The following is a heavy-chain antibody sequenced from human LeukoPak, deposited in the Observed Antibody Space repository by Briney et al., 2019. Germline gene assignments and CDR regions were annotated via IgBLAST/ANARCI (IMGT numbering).Heavy chain of an antibody. Sequence: GESLKISCKASGHSFISYWIGWVRQMPGKGLEWMGSIYPGDSDTRYSPSFQGQVTISADKSISTAYLQWSSLKASDTAMYYCARRSAVAGEGFDYWGQGTLVTVSS. V-gene: IGHV5-51*01. D-gene: IGHD6-19*01. CDR1: GHSFISYW. CDR3: ARRSAVAGEGFDY. CDR2: IYPGDSDT. J-gene: IGHJ4*02.